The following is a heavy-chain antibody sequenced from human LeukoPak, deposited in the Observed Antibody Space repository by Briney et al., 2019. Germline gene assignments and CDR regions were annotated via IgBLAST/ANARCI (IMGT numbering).Heavy chain of an antibody. D-gene: IGHD3-3*01. V-gene: IGHV1-46*01. CDR3: ARAISPVAYYGMDV. Sequence: ASVKVSCKASGYTFTSYSVRWVRQAPGQGLDWMGIIKPSGGSTSYAQKFQGRVTMTRDTSTSTVYMQLSSLRSEDTAVYYCARAISPVAYYGMDVWGQGTTVTVSS. CDR1: GYTFTSYS. CDR2: IKPSGGST. J-gene: IGHJ6*02.